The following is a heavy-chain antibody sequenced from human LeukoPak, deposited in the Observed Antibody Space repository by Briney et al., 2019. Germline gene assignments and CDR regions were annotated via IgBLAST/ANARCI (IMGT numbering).Heavy chain of an antibody. CDR2: IYYSGST. D-gene: IGHD3-10*01. J-gene: IGHJ6*03. CDR3: ARTMDYYYYYYMDV. CDR1: GGSISTSTYY. V-gene: IGHV4-39*07. Sequence: SETLSLTCTVSGGSISTSTYYWGWIRQPPGEGLEWIGTIYYSGSTYYNPSLKSRVTISVDTSKNQFSLKLSSVTAADTAVYYCARTMDYYYYYYMDVWGKGTTVTVSS.